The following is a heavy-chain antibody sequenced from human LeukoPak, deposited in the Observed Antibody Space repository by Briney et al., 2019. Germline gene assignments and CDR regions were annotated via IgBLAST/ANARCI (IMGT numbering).Heavy chain of an antibody. Sequence: GGSLRLSCAASGFTVSSNDMSWVRQAPGKGLEWVSVIYSGGSTYYADSAKGRFTISRDNSKNTLYLQMNSLRAEDTAVYYCATGDIAAAADDAFDIWGQGTMVTVSS. J-gene: IGHJ3*02. D-gene: IGHD6-13*01. CDR1: GFTVSSND. V-gene: IGHV3-66*01. CDR2: IYSGGST. CDR3: ATGDIAAAADDAFDI.